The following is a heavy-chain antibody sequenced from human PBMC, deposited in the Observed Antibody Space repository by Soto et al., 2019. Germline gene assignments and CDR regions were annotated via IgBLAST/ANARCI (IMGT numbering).Heavy chain of an antibody. CDR3: AKDWLGHCVSDSCYGSFDS. J-gene: IGHJ4*02. V-gene: IGHV3-30*18. CDR1: GFTFSDFG. D-gene: IGHD2-2*01. CDR2: ISYDGSKK. Sequence: QAVGSLRLSCAASGFTFSDFGLHWVRQAPGKGLEWLSFISYDGSKKYFGDSVKGRFTISRDGSKNTLYLQMDSLRPEDTAVYYCAKDWLGHCVSDSCYGSFDSWGPGTLVTVSS.